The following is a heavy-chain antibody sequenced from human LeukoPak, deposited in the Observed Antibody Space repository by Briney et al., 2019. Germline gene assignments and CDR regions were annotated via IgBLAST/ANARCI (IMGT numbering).Heavy chain of an antibody. V-gene: IGHV1-2*06. CDR3: AREAPYSNSWSDY. CDR1: GYTFTDFY. J-gene: IGHJ4*02. D-gene: IGHD6-13*01. CDR2: INPNSGGT. Sequence: GASVKVSCKTSGYTFTDFYMHWVRQAPGQGLEWMGRINPNSGGTSYAQKFQGRVTMTRDTSTNTAYMELSRLRSDDTAVYFCAREAPYSNSWSDYWGQGTLVTVSS.